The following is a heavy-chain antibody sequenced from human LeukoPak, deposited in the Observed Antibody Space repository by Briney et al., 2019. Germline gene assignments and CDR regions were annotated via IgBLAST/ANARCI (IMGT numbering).Heavy chain of an antibody. CDR1: GYSISSGYY. V-gene: IGHV4-38-2*02. CDR2: IYYSGST. D-gene: IGHD2-15*01. J-gene: IGHJ3*02. Sequence: PSETLSLTCSFSGYSISSGYYWGWIRQPPGKGLEWIGSIYYSGSTYYNPSLKSRVTISVDTSKNQFPLKLSSVTAADTAVYYCARDTHLLAFDIWGQGTMVTVSS. CDR3: ARDTHLLAFDI.